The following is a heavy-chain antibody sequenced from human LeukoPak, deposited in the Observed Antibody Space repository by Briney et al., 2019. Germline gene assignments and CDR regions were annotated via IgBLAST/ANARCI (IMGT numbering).Heavy chain of an antibody. J-gene: IGHJ4*02. CDR3: TREQSGWYYFDY. V-gene: IGHV3-30-3*01. CDR1: GFTFSSYA. CDR2: ISYDGSNK. D-gene: IGHD6-19*01. Sequence: GRSLRLSCAASGFTFSSYAMHWVRQAPGKGLEWVAVISYDGSNKYYADSVKGRFTISRDNSKNTLYLQMNSLKTEDTAVYYCTREQSGWYYFDYWGQGTLVTVSS.